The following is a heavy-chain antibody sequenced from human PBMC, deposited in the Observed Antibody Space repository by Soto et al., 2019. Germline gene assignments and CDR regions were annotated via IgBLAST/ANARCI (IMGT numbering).Heavy chain of an antibody. CDR1: GGSDSSGC. J-gene: IGHJ5*01. Sequence: SETLSLTCEVSGGSDSSGCWTCIRQSPGKGLESIAYVCSSRSTKYDPSLESRVTISVDTSKNQFSLKLASVTAADTAVYYCARLPPRSSDATANWFDSWGQGTLVTVSS. D-gene: IGHD3-10*01. CDR3: ARLPPRSSDATANWFDS. V-gene: IGHV4-59*08. CDR2: VCSSRST.